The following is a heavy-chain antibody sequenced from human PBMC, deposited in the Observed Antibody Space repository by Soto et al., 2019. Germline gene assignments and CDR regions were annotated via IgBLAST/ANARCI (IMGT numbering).Heavy chain of an antibody. J-gene: IGHJ4*02. D-gene: IGHD3-22*01. CDR2: IRSKAYGGTT. Sequence: QPGGSLRLSCTASGFTFGDYAMSWFRQAPGKGLEWVGFIRSKAYGGTTEYAASVKGRFTISRDDSKSIAYLQMNSLKTEDTAVYYCTRDHRENYYDSSGYYPYWGQGTLVTVSS. CDR1: GFTFGDYA. V-gene: IGHV3-49*03. CDR3: TRDHRENYYDSSGYYPY.